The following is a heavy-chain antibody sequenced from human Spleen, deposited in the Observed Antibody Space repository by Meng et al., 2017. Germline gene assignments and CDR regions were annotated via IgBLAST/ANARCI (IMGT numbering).Heavy chain of an antibody. Sequence: ASVKVSCKASGYTFNGYYMQWVRQAPGQGLEWMGWINPNSGGTKYAQKFQGRVTMTRDTSISTVYMELTRLTSEDTAVYFCARKAGNCISTTCYSLDYWGQGTLVTVSS. J-gene: IGHJ4*02. CDR1: GYTFNGYY. CDR2: INPNSGGT. V-gene: IGHV1-2*02. CDR3: ARKAGNCISTTCYSLDY. D-gene: IGHD2-2*01.